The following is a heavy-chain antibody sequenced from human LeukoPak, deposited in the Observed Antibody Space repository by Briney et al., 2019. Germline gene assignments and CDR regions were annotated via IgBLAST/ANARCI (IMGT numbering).Heavy chain of an antibody. J-gene: IGHJ6*03. CDR3: ETSSSATIDYFYDYIDV. CDR1: GGSFSGYY. D-gene: IGHD2-15*01. Sequence: SETLSHTCSVNGGSFSGYYWSWIRQPPGRGLEWIGEINHSGNTNYNPSLKSRVTISGDTSQNQFSLKLSSVTAADTAVYYCETSSSATIDYFYDYIDVWGKGTTVTVSS. CDR2: INHSGNT. V-gene: IGHV4-34*01.